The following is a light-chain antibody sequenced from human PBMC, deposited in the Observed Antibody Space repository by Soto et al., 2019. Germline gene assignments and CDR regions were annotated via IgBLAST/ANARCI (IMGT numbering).Light chain of an antibody. Sequence: QSVLTQPASVSGSPGQSITISCTGTSSDVGGYNYVSWYQRHPGKAPKFMIYDVSNRPSGVSNRFSGSKSGNTASLTISGLQAEDEADYYCCSYTTSNTRQIVFGTGTKVTVL. CDR2: DVS. J-gene: IGLJ1*01. V-gene: IGLV2-14*01. CDR1: SSDVGGYNY. CDR3: CSYTTSNTRQIV.